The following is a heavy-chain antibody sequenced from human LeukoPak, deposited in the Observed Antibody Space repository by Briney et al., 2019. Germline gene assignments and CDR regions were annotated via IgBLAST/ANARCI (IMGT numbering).Heavy chain of an antibody. J-gene: IGHJ6*02. CDR2: IWYDGSNK. D-gene: IGHD2-21*02. CDR3: AKESVTGYYYGMDV. CDR1: GFTFSSYG. V-gene: IGHV3-33*06. Sequence: GGSLRLSCAASGFTFSSYGMHWVRQAPGKGLEWVAVIWYDGSNKYYADSVKGRFTISGDNSKNTLYLEMKSLRAEDTAVYYCAKESVTGYYYGMDVWGQGTTVTVSS.